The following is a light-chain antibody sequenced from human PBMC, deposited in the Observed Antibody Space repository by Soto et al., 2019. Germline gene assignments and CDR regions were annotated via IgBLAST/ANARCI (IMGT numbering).Light chain of an antibody. CDR1: SSNTGSNY. CDR2: TNN. Sequence: QPVLTQPPSASGTPGRRVTISCSGSSSNTGSNYVYWYQQLPGTAPKLLIDTNNQRPSGVPDRFSGSKSGTSASLAISGLRSEDEANYYCAAWDDSLSGRVFGGGTKLTVL. J-gene: IGLJ2*01. CDR3: AAWDDSLSGRV. V-gene: IGLV1-47*01.